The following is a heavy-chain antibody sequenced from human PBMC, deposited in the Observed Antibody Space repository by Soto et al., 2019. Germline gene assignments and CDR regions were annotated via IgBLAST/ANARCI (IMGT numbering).Heavy chain of an antibody. J-gene: IGHJ4*02. Sequence: QITLTESGPTLVNPTQTLTLTCSFSGFSLTTSPVGVGWIRQPPGKALEWLAVIYWDDDKRYNPSLRSRLTITKDTSKNQVVLSVTNMDPVDTATYYCAHRLGGFTWNDGYLDFWGQGTLVTVSS. D-gene: IGHD1-1*01. V-gene: IGHV2-5*02. CDR3: AHRLGGFTWNDGYLDF. CDR1: GFSLTTSPVG. CDR2: IYWDDDK.